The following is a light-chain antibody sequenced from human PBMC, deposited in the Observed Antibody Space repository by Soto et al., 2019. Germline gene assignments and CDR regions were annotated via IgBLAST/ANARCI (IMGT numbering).Light chain of an antibody. Sequence: QSVLTQPASVSGSPGQSITISCTGTSSDVGFSNYIFWYQQHPGKAPKLIISDVSNRPSGVSNRFSGSKSANTASLTISGPQAEDEADYYCGSFTSSDTDVFGSGTKVTVL. CDR3: GSFTSSDTDV. V-gene: IGLV2-14*03. J-gene: IGLJ1*01. CDR2: DVS. CDR1: SSDVGFSNY.